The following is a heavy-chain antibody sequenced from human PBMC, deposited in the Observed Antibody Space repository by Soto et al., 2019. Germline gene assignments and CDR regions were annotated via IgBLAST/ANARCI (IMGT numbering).Heavy chain of an antibody. CDR2: IWYDGSNK. CDR1: GFTFSSYG. CDR3: ASDLRLVEKEMTHNHIYYGMDV. V-gene: IGHV3-33*01. J-gene: IGHJ6*02. Sequence: GGSLRLSCAAAGFTFSSYGMHWVRQAPSKGREWVAVIWYDGSNKYYADSVKGRFTISRDNSKNTLYLQMNSLRAEDTAVSYCASDLRLVEKEMTHNHIYYGMDVWGQGTTVTVSS. D-gene: IGHD2-21*01.